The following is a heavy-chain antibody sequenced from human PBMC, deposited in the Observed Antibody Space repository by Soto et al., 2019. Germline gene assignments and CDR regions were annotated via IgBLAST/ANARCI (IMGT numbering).Heavy chain of an antibody. J-gene: IGHJ6*03. V-gene: IGHV3-74*01. CDR1: GFTFSSYW. CDR3: ASKSYYYYYMDV. Sequence: EVQLVESGGGLVQPGGSLRLSCAASGFTFSSYWMHWVRQAPGKGLVWVSRINSDGSSTSYADSVKGRFTISRDNAKNTLYLQMNSPRAEDTAVYYCASKSYYYYYMDVWGKGTTVPVSS. CDR2: INSDGSST.